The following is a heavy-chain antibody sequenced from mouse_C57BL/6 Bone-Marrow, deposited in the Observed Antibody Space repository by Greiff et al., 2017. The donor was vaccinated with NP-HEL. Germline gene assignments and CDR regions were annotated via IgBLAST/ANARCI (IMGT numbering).Heavy chain of an antibody. J-gene: IGHJ1*03. D-gene: IGHD1-1*01. CDR2: ILPSIGRT. Sequence: VQLQQSGSELRSPGSSVKLSCKDFDSEVFPIAYMSWVRQKPGHGFEWIGGILPSIGRTINGEKFEDKATWDADTLSTTAYLELNSLTSEDSAIYYCARRITTEGYFDVWGTGTPVTVSS. CDR3: ARRITTEGYFDV. CDR1: DSEVFPIAY. V-gene: IGHV15-2*01.